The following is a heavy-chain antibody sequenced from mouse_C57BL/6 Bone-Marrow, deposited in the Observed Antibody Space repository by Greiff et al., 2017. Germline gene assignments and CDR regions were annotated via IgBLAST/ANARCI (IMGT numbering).Heavy chain of an antibody. V-gene: IGHV1-78*01. CDR1: GYTFTDHT. D-gene: IGHD1-1*01. J-gene: IGHJ4*01. CDR2: IYPRDGST. CDR3: ARWGGSSYENAMDY. Sequence: QVQLKESDAELVKPGASVKISCKVSGYTFTDHTIHWMKQRPEQGLAWIGNIYPRDGSTKYNEKFKGKATLTADKSSSTAYMQLNSLTSEDSAVYFCARWGGSSYENAMDYWGQGTSVTVSS.